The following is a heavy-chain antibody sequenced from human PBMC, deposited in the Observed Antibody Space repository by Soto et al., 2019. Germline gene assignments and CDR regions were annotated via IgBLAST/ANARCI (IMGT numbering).Heavy chain of an antibody. J-gene: IGHJ4*02. CDR2: IRSKANSYAT. CDR1: GFTFSGSA. V-gene: IGHV3-73*01. CDR3: TSQERMGGY. Sequence: EVQLVESGGGLVQPGGSLKLSCAASGFTFSGSALHWVRQASGKGLEWVGRIRSKANSYATAYGVSVKGRFTVSRDDSRNTAYLQMNSLKTEDTAVYYCTSQERMGGYWGQGTLVSVSS. D-gene: IGHD2-15*01.